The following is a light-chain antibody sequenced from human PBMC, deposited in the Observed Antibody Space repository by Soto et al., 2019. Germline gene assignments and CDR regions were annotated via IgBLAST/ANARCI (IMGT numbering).Light chain of an antibody. CDR2: DAS. J-gene: IGKJ1*01. CDR1: RNVNNW. Sequence: DIQMTQFPSALPASVGDRVTITCRASRNVNNWLAWYQHKPGKAPQLLIYDASVLETGVPSRFSGSGSGTEFTLAISGLQSDDFATYYCQQYNTYWTFGPGTKVDIK. V-gene: IGKV1-5*01. CDR3: QQYNTYWT.